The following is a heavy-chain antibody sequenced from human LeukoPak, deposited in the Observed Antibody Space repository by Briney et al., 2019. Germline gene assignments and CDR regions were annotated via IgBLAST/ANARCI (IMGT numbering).Heavy chain of an antibody. CDR3: ARGLYSYGPNDAFDI. J-gene: IGHJ3*02. Sequence: ASVKVSCKASGYTFTSYGISWVRQAPGQGLEWMGWISAYNGNTNYAQKLQGRVTMTTDTSTSAAYMELRSLRSDDTAVYYCARGLYSYGPNDAFDIWGQGTMVTVSS. D-gene: IGHD5-18*01. CDR1: GYTFTSYG. CDR2: ISAYNGNT. V-gene: IGHV1-18*01.